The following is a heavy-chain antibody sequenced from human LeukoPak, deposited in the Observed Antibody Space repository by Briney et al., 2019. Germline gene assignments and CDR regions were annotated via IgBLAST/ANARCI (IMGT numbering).Heavy chain of an antibody. CDR3: ARICSNPSCQQDV. V-gene: IGHV3-66*02. Sequence: GGSLRLSCAASGFFASSNYMSWVRQAPGKGLEWVSVINGGDATSYVDSVRGRFTTSRDSSKNTVYFQMNSLRPEDTAVYFCARICSNPSCQQDVWGKGTTVTVSS. CDR1: GFFASSNY. D-gene: IGHD2-2*01. CDR2: INGGDAT. J-gene: IGHJ6*04.